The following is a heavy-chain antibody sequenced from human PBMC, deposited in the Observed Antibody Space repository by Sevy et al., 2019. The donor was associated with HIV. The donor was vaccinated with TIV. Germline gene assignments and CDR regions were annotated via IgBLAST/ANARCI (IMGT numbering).Heavy chain of an antibody. Sequence: GGSLRLSCVASGFTFSKYSMSWVRQTPGKGLEWVATFSFGCGKINYADSVKARFTISRDDSRNTFYLQMNSLRAEDTAIYYCAREGCTKPHDYWGQGTLVTVSS. V-gene: IGHV3-23*01. CDR2: FSFGCGKI. CDR3: AREGCTKPHDY. J-gene: IGHJ4*02. CDR1: GFTFSKYS. D-gene: IGHD2-8*01.